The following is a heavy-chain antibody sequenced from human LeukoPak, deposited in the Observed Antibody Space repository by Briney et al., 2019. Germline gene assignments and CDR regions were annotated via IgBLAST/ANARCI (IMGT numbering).Heavy chain of an antibody. Sequence: SETLSLTCTVSGGSISSYYWSWIRQPAGKGLEWIGRIYTSGSTNYNPSLKSRVTMSVDTSKNQFSLKLSSVTAADTAVYYCARNIVVVPAATLTGDWFDPWGQGTLVTVSS. J-gene: IGHJ5*02. V-gene: IGHV4-4*07. CDR3: ARNIVVVPAATLTGDWFDP. D-gene: IGHD2-2*01. CDR2: IYTSGST. CDR1: GGSISSYY.